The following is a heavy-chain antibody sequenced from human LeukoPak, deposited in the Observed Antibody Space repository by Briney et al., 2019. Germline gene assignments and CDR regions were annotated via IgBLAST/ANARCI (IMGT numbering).Heavy chain of an antibody. CDR3: AKVRSPYSQASGY. CDR2: ISYDGSNK. D-gene: IGHD2-15*01. V-gene: IGHV3-30*18. Sequence: PGGSLRLSCAASGFTFSSYGMHWVRQAPGKGLEWVAVISYDGSNKYYADSVKGRFTISRDNSKNTLYLQMNSLRAEDTAVYYCAKVRSPYSQASGYWGQGTLVTVSS. J-gene: IGHJ4*02. CDR1: GFTFSSYG.